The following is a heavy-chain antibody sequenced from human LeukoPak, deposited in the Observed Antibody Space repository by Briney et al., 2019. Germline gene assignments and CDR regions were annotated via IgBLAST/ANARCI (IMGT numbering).Heavy chain of an antibody. J-gene: IGHJ3*02. CDR3: ARVGGAYGSGSYAFDI. CDR1: GYTVTSYG. D-gene: IGHD3-10*01. CDR2: ISAYNGNT. V-gene: IGHV1-18*01. Sequence: ASVKVSCKASGYTVTSYGISWVRQAPGQGLEWMGWISAYNGNTNYAQKLQGSVTMTTDTSTSTAYMELRSLRSDDTAVYYCARVGGAYGSGSYAFDIWGQGTMVTVSS.